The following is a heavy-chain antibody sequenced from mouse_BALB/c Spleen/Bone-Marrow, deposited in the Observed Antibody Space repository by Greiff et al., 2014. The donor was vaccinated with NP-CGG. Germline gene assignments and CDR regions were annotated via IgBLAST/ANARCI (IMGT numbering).Heavy chain of an antibody. CDR3: ARRAYGGSYGFAY. D-gene: IGHD1-1*01. CDR2: INPSTAYT. J-gene: IGHJ3*01. CDR1: GYTFTSYW. V-gene: IGHV1-7*01. Sequence: QVQLQQSGAELANPGVSLKMSCKASGYTFTSYWVHWVKQRLGRGLEWFGYINPSTAYTEDNQKFKDKATLTADRSSSTAFMQLSSLTSEDAAVYYCARRAYGGSYGFAYWGQGTLVTISA.